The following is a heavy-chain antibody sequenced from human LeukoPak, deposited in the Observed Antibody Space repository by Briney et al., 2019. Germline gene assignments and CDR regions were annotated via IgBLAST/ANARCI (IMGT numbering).Heavy chain of an antibody. CDR3: ARDGIMTYAFDI. J-gene: IGHJ3*02. V-gene: IGHV3-7*01. D-gene: IGHD1-1*01. Sequence: GGSLRLSCSASGFTFSSYWMSWVRQAPGKGLEWMANIKQDGSVQNYVDSVKGRFTISRDNAKDSLFLQLNNLKAEDTAVYFCARDGIMTYAFDIWGQGTKVTVSP. CDR1: GFTFSSYW. CDR2: IKQDGSVQ.